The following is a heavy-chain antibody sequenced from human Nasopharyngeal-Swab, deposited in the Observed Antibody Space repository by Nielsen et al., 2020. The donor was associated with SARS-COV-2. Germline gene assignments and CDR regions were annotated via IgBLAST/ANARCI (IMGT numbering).Heavy chain of an antibody. J-gene: IGHJ3*02. CDR1: GGSISSYY. D-gene: IGHD2-21*02. Sequence: SETLSLTCTVSGGSISSYYWSWIRQPPGKGLEWIGYIYYSGSTNYNPSLKSRVTISVDTSKNQFSLKLSSVTAADTAAYYCARHVPMVTARGDAFDIWGRGTMVTVSS. V-gene: IGHV4-59*08. CDR3: ARHVPMVTARGDAFDI. CDR2: IYYSGST.